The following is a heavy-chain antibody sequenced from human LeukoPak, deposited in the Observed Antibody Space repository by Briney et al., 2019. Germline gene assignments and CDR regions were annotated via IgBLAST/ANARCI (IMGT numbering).Heavy chain of an antibody. CDR2: INPNSGGT. Sequence: GASVKVSCKASGYTFTGYYMHWVRQAPGQGLEWMGWINPNSGGTNYAQKFQGRVTMTRDTSISTAYMELSRLRSDDTAVYYCASGALGGVVVTAIDYWGQGTLVTVSS. J-gene: IGHJ4*02. D-gene: IGHD2-21*02. V-gene: IGHV1-2*02. CDR3: ASGALGGVVVTAIDY. CDR1: GYTFTGYY.